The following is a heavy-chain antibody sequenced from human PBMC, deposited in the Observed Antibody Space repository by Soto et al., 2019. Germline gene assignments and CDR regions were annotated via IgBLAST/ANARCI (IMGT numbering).Heavy chain of an antibody. J-gene: IGHJ6*02. CDR1: GFKFIDYY. CDR3: ATTTALIVAPGPIDV. CDR2: VDPEDGET. Sequence: EVQLVQSGAEVKKPGATVKISCKVSGFKFIDYYLYWVQQAPGKALEWMGRVDPEDGETVYSDKFQCRLTIAADTSRDTGHMELSGLLSEDTSVYFCATTTALIVAPGPIDVWGQGTKVLVSS. V-gene: IGHV1-69-2*01. D-gene: IGHD2-21*02.